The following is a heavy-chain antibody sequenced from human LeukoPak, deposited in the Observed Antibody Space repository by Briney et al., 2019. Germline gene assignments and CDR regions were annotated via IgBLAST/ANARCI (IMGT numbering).Heavy chain of an antibody. D-gene: IGHD5-18*01. CDR3: ARDPYSYGDYYYYYMDV. V-gene: IGHV3-48*04. J-gene: IGHJ6*03. Sequence: GGSLRLSCAASGFTFDDYGMNWVRQAPGKGLEWVSYISSSGSTIYYADSVKGRFTISRDNAKNTLYLQMNSLRAEDTAVYYCARDPYSYGDYYYYYMDVWGKGTTVTISS. CDR2: ISSSGSTI. CDR1: GFTFDDYG.